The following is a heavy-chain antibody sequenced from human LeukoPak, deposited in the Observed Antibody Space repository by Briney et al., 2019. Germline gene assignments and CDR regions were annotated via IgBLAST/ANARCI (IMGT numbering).Heavy chain of an antibody. J-gene: IGHJ4*02. CDR2: IHHSGST. V-gene: IGHV4-34*01. CDR1: GGSFSNYY. Sequence: SETLSLTCAVYGGSFSNYYWTWIRQPPGKGLEWIGEIHHSGSTSYNPSLKSRVTISVDTSKNQIFLNLSSMTAADTAVYFCARGSVAAAGTRFFEYWGQGTLVTVSA. CDR3: ARGSVAAAGTRFFEY. D-gene: IGHD6-13*01.